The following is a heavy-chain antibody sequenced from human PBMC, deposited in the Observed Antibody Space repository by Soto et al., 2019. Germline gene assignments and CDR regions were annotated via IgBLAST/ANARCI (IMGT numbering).Heavy chain of an antibody. CDR1: GFTFSSYW. J-gene: IGHJ3*02. V-gene: IGHV3-7*04. Sequence: PGGSLRLSCAASGFTFSSYWMTWVRQAPGKGLEWVANIKQDGSEKFYVDSVKGRFTISRDNAKNSLYMQMNSLRAEDTAVYYCARGAGSYFRRVVGAFDIWGQGTMVT. CDR3: ARGAGSYFRRVVGAFDI. D-gene: IGHD3-10*01. CDR2: IKQDGSEK.